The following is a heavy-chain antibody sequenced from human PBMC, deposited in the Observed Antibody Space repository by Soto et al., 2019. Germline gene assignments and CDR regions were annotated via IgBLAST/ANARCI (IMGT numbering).Heavy chain of an antibody. J-gene: IGHJ6*02. CDR2: IYDTGISGYTPST. CDR1: GGSITSSY. CDR3: ARGEDAFFYYGLDV. V-gene: IGHV4-59*01. Sequence: KASETLSLTCTVSGGSITSSYWSWIRRPPGRGLEWIAYIYDTGISGYTPSTSYNPSLKSRVTMSVDTSKSQFSLKLTSVTAADTAVYYCARGEDAFFYYGLDVWGQGITVTVSS.